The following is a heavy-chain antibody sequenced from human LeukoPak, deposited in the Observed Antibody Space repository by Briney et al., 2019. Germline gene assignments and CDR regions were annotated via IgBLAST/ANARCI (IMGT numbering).Heavy chain of an antibody. V-gene: IGHV3-30*09. D-gene: IGHD1-14*01. J-gene: IGHJ6*02. CDR2: ISYDGSNK. CDR1: GFTFSSYG. CDR3: ARMPGANYYYNGMDV. Sequence: GRSLRLSCAASGFTFSSYGVHWVRQAPGKGLEWVAVISYDGSNKYNADSVKGRFAISRDNSKNTLYPQMNSLRAEDTAVYYCARMPGANYYYNGMDVWGQGTTVTVSS.